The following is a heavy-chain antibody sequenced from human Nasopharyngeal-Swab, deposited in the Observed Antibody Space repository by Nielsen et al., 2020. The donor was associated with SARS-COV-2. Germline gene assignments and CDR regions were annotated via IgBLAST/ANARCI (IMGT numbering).Heavy chain of an antibody. V-gene: IGHV3-30-3*01. J-gene: IGHJ6*02. CDR1: GFTFSSYA. D-gene: IGHD6-13*01. CDR3: ARDQGSSWYTYYYYGMDV. CDR2: ISYDGSKK. Sequence: GESLKISCAASGFTFSSYAMHWVRQAPGKGLEWVAVISYDGSKKYYADSVKGRFTISRDNSKNTLYLQMNRLRAEDTAVYYCARDQGSSWYTYYYYGMDVWGQGTTVTVSS.